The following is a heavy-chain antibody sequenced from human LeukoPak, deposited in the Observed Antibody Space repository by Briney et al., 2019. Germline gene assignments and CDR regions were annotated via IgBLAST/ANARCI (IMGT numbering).Heavy chain of an antibody. V-gene: IGHV3-74*01. CDR1: GFTFSSYW. D-gene: IGHD3-3*01. Sequence: EASLRLSCAASGFTFSSYWMHWVRQAPGKGLVWVSRINSDGSSTSYADSVKGRFTISRDNAKNTLYLQMNSLRAEDTAVYYCARVGADWSSDYWGQGTLVTVSS. J-gene: IGHJ4*02. CDR3: ARVGADWSSDY. CDR2: INSDGSST.